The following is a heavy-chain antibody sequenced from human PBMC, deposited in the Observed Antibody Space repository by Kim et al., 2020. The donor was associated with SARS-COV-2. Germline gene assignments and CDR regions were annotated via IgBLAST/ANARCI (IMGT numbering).Heavy chain of an antibody. D-gene: IGHD2-21*01. CDR1: GFTFSTYW. V-gene: IGHV3-7*03. Sequence: GGSLRLSCAASGFTFSTYWMSWVRQAPGKGLAWVANLNQDGSAKFYVDPVKGRFSISRDNAKNSLFLQMNSLRAEDTAVYYCVRGIPSACGQGTLVTVSS. CDR3: VRGIPSA. CDR2: LNQDGSAK. J-gene: IGHJ5*02.